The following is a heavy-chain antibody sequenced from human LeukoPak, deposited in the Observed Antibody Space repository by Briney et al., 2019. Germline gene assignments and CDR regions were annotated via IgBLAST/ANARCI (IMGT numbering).Heavy chain of an antibody. CDR2: INPNSGGT. J-gene: IGHJ6*03. CDR3: ARDRRGYSGYDGNYYYYMDV. Sequence: ASVKVSCKASGYTFTGYYMHWVRQAPGQGLEWMGWINPNSGGTNYAQKFQGRVTMTRDTSISTAYMELSRLRSDDTAVYYCARDRRGYSGYDGNYYYYMDVWGKGTTLTVSS. V-gene: IGHV1-2*02. D-gene: IGHD5-12*01. CDR1: GYTFTGYY.